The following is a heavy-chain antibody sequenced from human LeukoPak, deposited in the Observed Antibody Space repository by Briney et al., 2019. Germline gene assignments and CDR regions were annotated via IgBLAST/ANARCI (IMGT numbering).Heavy chain of an antibody. CDR3: ARDDSDIVVVPALDY. J-gene: IGHJ4*02. Sequence: SYYDSVKGRLTISRDNAKNTLYLQMNSLRAEDTAVYYCARDDSDIVVVPALDYWGQGTLVTVSS. D-gene: IGHD2-2*01. V-gene: IGHV3-74*01.